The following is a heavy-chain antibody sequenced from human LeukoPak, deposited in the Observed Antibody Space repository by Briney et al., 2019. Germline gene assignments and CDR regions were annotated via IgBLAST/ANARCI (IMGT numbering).Heavy chain of an antibody. CDR1: GFTLSSYA. Sequence: GGSLRLSCAASGFTLSSYAMSWVRQAPGKGLEWVSAISGSGGSTYYADSVKGRFTISRDNSKNTLYLQMNSLRAEDTAVYYCARDPTPGTRLYGMDVWGQGTTVTVSS. V-gene: IGHV3-23*01. CDR2: ISGSGGST. J-gene: IGHJ6*02. D-gene: IGHD2-2*01. CDR3: ARDPTPGTRLYGMDV.